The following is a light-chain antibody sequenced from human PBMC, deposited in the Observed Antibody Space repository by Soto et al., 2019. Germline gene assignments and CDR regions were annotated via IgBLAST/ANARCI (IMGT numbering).Light chain of an antibody. J-gene: IGLJ3*02. CDR1: SSNIGAGYD. CDR3: QSYDSSLSGWV. V-gene: IGLV1-40*01. Sequence: QSVLTQPPSVSGAPGQRVTISCTGSSSNIGAGYDVHWYQQLPGTAPKLLIYGNSNRPSGVPDRFSGSKSGTSASLAITGIQAEDEADYYCQSYDSSLSGWVFGGGTKLTGL. CDR2: GNS.